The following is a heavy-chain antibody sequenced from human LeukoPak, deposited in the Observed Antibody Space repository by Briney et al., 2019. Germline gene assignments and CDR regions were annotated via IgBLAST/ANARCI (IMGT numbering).Heavy chain of an antibody. J-gene: IGHJ4*02. V-gene: IGHV3-21*01. D-gene: IGHD3-22*01. CDR3: ARPFPRRGYDSSGYFGY. Sequence: GGSLRLSCAASGFTFSSYSMNWVRQAPGKGLEWVSSISSSSSYIYYADSVKGRFTISRDNAKNSLYLQMNSLRAEDTAVYYCARPFPRRGYDSSGYFGYWGQGTLVTVSS. CDR1: GFTFSSYS. CDR2: ISSSSSYI.